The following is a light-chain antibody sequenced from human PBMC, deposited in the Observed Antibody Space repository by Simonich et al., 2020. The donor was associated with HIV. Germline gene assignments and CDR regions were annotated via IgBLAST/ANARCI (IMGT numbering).Light chain of an antibody. Sequence: DIQMTQSPSSLSASVRDRVTITCRASQSISTYLNWYQQKPGKAPKLLIYAASSLQSGVPSRFSGSGSGTEFTLTISSLQPDDFATYYCQQYNSYPWMFGQGTKVEIK. CDR2: AAS. J-gene: IGKJ1*01. CDR1: QSISTY. CDR3: QQYNSYPWM. V-gene: IGKV1-17*01.